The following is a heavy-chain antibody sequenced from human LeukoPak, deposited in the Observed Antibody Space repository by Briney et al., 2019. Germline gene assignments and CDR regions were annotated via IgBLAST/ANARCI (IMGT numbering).Heavy chain of an antibody. CDR1: GGSISSSNY. CDR3: ARETSQKGAHYMDV. Sequence: SGTLSLTCAVSGGSISSSNYWSWIRPPPGKGLEWIGYIYYSGSTNYNPPLKSRVTISVDTSKNQFSLKLSSVTAADTAVYYCARETSQKGAHYMDVWGKGTTVTISS. V-gene: IGHV4-61*01. CDR2: IYYSGST. D-gene: IGHD3-16*01. J-gene: IGHJ6*03.